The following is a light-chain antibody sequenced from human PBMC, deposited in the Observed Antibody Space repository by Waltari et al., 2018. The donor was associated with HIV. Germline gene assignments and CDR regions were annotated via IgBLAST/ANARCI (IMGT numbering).Light chain of an antibody. CDR3: SSFITTTTHVV. CDR1: TSDIGGYNY. J-gene: IGLJ2*01. CDR2: EVS. Sequence: QSALTQPASVSGSLGQSVTLSCTGATSDIGGYNYVSWYQQHPGKAPKLIIHEVSNRPSGVSDRFSGSKSGNTASLTISGLQAEDESDYYCSSFITTTTHVVFGGGTRLTVL. V-gene: IGLV2-14*01.